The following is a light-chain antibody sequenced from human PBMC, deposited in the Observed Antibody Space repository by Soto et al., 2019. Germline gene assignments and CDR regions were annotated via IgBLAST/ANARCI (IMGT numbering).Light chain of an antibody. CDR3: GSYAGRLR. Sequence: QSVLTQPRSVSWSPGQTVTISCTGTSSNVGGYNYVSWYQQHPGKAPKLMIYDVSKRPPGGPDRFSGSKSGNTASLTISGLQAEDEADYYCGSYAGRLRVGGGTKLTVL. J-gene: IGLJ2*01. V-gene: IGLV2-11*01. CDR1: SSNVGGYNY. CDR2: DVS.